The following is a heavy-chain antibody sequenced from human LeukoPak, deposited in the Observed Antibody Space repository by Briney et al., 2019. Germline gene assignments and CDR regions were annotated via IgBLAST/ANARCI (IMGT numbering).Heavy chain of an antibody. Sequence: SVKVSCKASGGTFSSYAISWVRQAPGQGLEWMGGIIPIFGTANYAQKFQGRVTITADESTSTAYMELSSLRSEDTAVYYCARGFAGIAARPGAPEGYFDYWGQGTLVTVSS. CDR2: IIPIFGTA. CDR3: ARGFAGIAARPGAPEGYFDY. J-gene: IGHJ4*02. CDR1: GGTFSSYA. D-gene: IGHD6-6*01. V-gene: IGHV1-69*01.